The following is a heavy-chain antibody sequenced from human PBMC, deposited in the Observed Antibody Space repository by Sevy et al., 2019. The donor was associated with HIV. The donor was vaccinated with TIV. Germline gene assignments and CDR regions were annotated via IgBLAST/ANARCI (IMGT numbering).Heavy chain of an antibody. CDR3: PRDCSSTSCLWGMDV. CDR1: GFTFSTYW. CDR2: IKKDGSEK. V-gene: IGHV3-7*03. J-gene: IGHJ6*02. Sequence: GGSLRLSCTASGFTFSTYWMSWVRQAPGKGLEWVANIKKDGSEKYYVDSVKGRFTISRDNAKKSLYLQMNSLRAEDTAVYYCPRDCSSTSCLWGMDVWGQGTTVTVSS. D-gene: IGHD2-2*01.